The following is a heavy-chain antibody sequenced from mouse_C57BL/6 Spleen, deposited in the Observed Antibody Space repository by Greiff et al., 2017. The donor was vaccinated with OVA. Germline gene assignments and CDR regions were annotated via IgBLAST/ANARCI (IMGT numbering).Heavy chain of an antibody. Sequence: QVQLQQSGAELVRPGTSVKVSCKASGYAFTNYLIEWVKQRPGQGLEWIGVINPGSGGTNYNEKFKGKATLTADKSSSTAYMQLSSLTSEDSAVYFCARDYGSNWYFDVWGTGTTVTVSS. CDR1: GYAFTNYL. CDR2: INPGSGGT. D-gene: IGHD1-1*01. V-gene: IGHV1-54*01. CDR3: ARDYGSNWYFDV. J-gene: IGHJ1*03.